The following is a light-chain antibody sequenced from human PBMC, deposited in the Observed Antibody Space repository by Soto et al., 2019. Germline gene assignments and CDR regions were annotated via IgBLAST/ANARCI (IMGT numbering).Light chain of an antibody. V-gene: IGLV2-14*01. CDR3: SSYTTISTWV. Sequence: QSVLAQPASVSGSPGQSITISCTGTSSDVGGYNYVSWYQQFPGKAPKLIIYDVNNRPSGVSSRFSGSKSGNTASLTISGLQAEDDADYYCSSYTTISTWVFGGGTKLTVL. J-gene: IGLJ3*02. CDR2: DVN. CDR1: SSDVGGYNY.